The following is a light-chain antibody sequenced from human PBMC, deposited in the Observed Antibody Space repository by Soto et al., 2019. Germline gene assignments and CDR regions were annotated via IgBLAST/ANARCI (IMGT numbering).Light chain of an antibody. CDR3: NSYTSSGTLGV. V-gene: IGLV2-14*01. CDR2: EVC. Sequence: QSVLTQPASVSGSPGQSITISCTGTSSDVGGYNYVSWYQQHPGKAPKLMIYEVCNRPSGVSNRFSGSKSGNTASLTISGLQADDAADYYRNSYTSSGTLGVFGTRTKVAVL. J-gene: IGLJ1*01. CDR1: SSDVGGYNY.